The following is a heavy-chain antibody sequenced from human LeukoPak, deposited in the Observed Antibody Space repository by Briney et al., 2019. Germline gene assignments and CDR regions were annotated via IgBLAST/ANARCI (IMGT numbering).Heavy chain of an antibody. D-gene: IGHD2-2*02. J-gene: IGHJ6*03. CDR2: ISYDGSNK. CDR1: GFTFSSYG. V-gene: IGHV3-30*18. CDR3: AKDGVYCSSTSCYSYYYYYMDV. Sequence: GGSLRLSCAASGFTFSSYGMHWVGQAPGKGLEWVAVISYDGSNKYYADSVKGRFTISRDNSKNTLYLQMNSLRAEDTAVYYCAKDGVYCSSTSCYSYYYYYMDVWGKGTTVTVSS.